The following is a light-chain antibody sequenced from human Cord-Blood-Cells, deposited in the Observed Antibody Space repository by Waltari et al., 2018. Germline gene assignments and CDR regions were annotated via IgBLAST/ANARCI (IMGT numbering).Light chain of an antibody. V-gene: IGLV2-11*01. J-gene: IGLJ1*01. CDR3: CSYAGSYSYV. CDR1: SSDVGGYNY. CDR2: DVS. Sequence: QSALTQPHSVSGSPGQSVTISCTGTSSDVGGYNYVSWYQQHPGKAPKLMIYDVSKRPSGVPDRFSGSKSGNTASLTISVLQAEDEADYYCCSYAGSYSYVFGTGTKVTVL.